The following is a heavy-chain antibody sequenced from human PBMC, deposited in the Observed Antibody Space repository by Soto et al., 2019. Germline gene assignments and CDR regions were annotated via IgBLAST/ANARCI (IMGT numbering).Heavy chain of an antibody. J-gene: IGHJ6*02. CDR1: GFTFSSYS. V-gene: IGHV3-21*01. CDR3: ARAGAREGIVVVPAANPSVGMDV. D-gene: IGHD2-2*01. Sequence: GGSLRLSCAASGFTFSSYSMNWVRQAPGKGLEWVSSISSSSSYIYYADSVKGRFTISRDNAKNSLYLQMNSLRAEDTAVYYCARAGAREGIVVVPAANPSVGMDVWGQGTTVTVSS. CDR2: ISSSSSYI.